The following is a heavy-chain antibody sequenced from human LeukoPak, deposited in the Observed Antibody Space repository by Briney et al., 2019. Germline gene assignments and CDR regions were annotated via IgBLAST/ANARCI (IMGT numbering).Heavy chain of an antibody. CDR3: ARGGSSWYQTFDY. CDR1: GGSISSYY. J-gene: IGHJ4*02. Sequence: PSETLSLTCTVSGGSISSYYWSWIRQPPGKGLEWIGYIYYSGSTNYNPSLKSRVTISVDTSKNQFSLKLSSVTAADTAVYYCARGGSSWYQTFDYWGQGTLVTVSS. V-gene: IGHV4-59*12. D-gene: IGHD6-13*01. CDR2: IYYSGST.